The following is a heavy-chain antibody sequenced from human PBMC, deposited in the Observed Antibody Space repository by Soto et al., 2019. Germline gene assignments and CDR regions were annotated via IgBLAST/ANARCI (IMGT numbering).Heavy chain of an antibody. CDR2: IIPIFGTA. CDR1: GGTFSSYA. Sequence: QVQLVQSGAEVKKPGSSVKVSCKASGGTFSSYAISWVRQAPGQGLEWMGGIIPIFGTANYAQKFQGRVTITADEPTSTAYMELRSLRSEDTAVYYCASHYCSSTSCYRWFDHWGQGTLVTVSS. D-gene: IGHD2-2*01. V-gene: IGHV1-69*01. CDR3: ASHYCSSTSCYRWFDH. J-gene: IGHJ5*02.